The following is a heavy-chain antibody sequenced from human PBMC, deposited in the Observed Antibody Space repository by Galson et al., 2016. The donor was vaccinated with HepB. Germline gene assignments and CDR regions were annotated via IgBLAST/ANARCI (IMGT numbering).Heavy chain of an antibody. J-gene: IGHJ3*01. Sequence: SLRLSCAASGFIFSNYGMNWVRQAPGKGLEWVAVIWYDGSKKYYGDSVKGRFSISRDNSKKTLYLQMNSLRVEDTAVYCCVSVVVRGVVSVDDAFDLWGQGTMVTVSS. CDR2: IWYDGSKK. CDR3: VSVVVRGVVSVDDAFDL. CDR1: GFIFSNYG. D-gene: IGHD3-10*01. V-gene: IGHV3-33*01.